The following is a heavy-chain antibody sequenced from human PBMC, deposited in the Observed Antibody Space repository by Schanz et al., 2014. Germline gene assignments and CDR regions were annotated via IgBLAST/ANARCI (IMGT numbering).Heavy chain of an antibody. CDR1: GFSFSSYA. D-gene: IGHD2-8*02. V-gene: IGHV3-23*04. Sequence: VQLVDSGGGLVEPGGSLRLSCAASGFSFSSYAMSWVRQAPGKGLEWVSLISDSGDTAYYADSVKGRFTISRDNFKGSLYLQMSSLRAEDTAVYYCAKSLESCPGGRCSRGYFDYWGQGTLVTVSS. J-gene: IGHJ4*02. CDR3: AKSLESCPGGRCSRGYFDY. CDR2: ISDSGDTA.